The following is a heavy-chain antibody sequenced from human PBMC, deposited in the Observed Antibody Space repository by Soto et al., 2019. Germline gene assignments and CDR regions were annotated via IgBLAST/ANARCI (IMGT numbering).Heavy chain of an antibody. CDR1: GFDFSNYV. CDR2: MSFDGSDI. CDR3: AKVREDIVLLVALDY. J-gene: IGHJ4*02. D-gene: IGHD2-8*01. Sequence: PGGSLRLSCAASGFDFSNYVLHWVRQAPGKGLEWVAVMSFDGSDIYYAGSVKGRFTISRDNSKNTLYLQMNNLRPEDTAVYYCAKVREDIVLLVALDYWGQGTLVTVSS. V-gene: IGHV3-30*18.